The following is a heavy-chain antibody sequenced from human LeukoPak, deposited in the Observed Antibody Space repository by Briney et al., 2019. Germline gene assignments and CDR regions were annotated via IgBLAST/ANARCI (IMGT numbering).Heavy chain of an antibody. D-gene: IGHD5-12*01. V-gene: IGHV1-69*04. CDR1: GGTFSSYA. Sequence: ASVKVSCKASGGTFSSYAIGWVRQAPGPGLEWMGRIIPIFGIANYAQKFQGRVTITADKSTSRAYMELSSLRSEDTAVYYCARCGGYDSTTHFDYWGQGTLVTVSS. J-gene: IGHJ4*02. CDR3: ARCGGYDSTTHFDY. CDR2: IIPIFGIA.